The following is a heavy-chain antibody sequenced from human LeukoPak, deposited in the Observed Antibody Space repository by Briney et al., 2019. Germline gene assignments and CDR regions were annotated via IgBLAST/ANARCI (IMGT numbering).Heavy chain of an antibody. D-gene: IGHD2-2*01. J-gene: IGHJ4*02. CDR2: IYYSGST. V-gene: IGHV4-39*07. CDR1: GGSIRGSSYY. Sequence: SETLSLTCSVSGGSIRGSSYYWGWIRQPPGKGLEWIGSIYYSGSTYYNSSLKSRVTISEDTSKNQFSLRLSSVTAADTAVYYCAKSRGAYCSSTSCYSPLDYWGQGTLVTVSS. CDR3: AKSRGAYCSSTSCYSPLDY.